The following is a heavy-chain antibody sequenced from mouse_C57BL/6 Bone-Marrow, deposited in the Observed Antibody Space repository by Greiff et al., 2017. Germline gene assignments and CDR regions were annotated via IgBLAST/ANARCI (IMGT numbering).Heavy chain of an antibody. V-gene: IGHV1-69*01. Sequence: QVQLQQPGAELVMPGASVKLSCKASGYTFTSYWMHWVKQRPGQGLEWIGEIDPSDSYTNYNQKFKGESTLTVDQSSSTAYITLGSLTSEDSAVYYCARDCFDVWGTGTTVTVSS. CDR1: GYTFTSYW. CDR3: ARDCFDV. CDR2: IDPSDSYT. J-gene: IGHJ1*03.